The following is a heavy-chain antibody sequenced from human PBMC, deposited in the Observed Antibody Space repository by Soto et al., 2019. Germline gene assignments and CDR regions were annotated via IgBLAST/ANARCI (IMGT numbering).Heavy chain of an antibody. J-gene: IGHJ4*02. CDR2: VYWDDDQ. V-gene: IGHV2-5*02. Sequence: QITLRESGPALVKPTQTLTLTCTFSGFSLNSRGVGVGWVRQPPGKALEWLAIVYWDDDQRYRPSLGSRLSKRKDTPKNPVVLTLTNPDPVDTATYYCVQRGPVDETGMGFDFGGQGSLVTVSS. CDR3: VQRGPVDETGMGFDF. CDR1: GFSLNSRGVG. D-gene: IGHD3-9*01.